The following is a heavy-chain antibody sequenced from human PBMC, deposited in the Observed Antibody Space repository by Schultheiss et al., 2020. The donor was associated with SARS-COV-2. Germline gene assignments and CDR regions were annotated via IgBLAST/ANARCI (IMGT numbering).Heavy chain of an antibody. CDR3: ARGRGGSGSYYRYYYYYMDV. CDR2: IYYSGST. CDR1: GGSISSSSYY. D-gene: IGHD3-10*01. Sequence: SETLSLTCTVSGGSISSSSYYWGWIRQPPGKGLEWIGYIYYSGSTNYNPSLKSRVIMSVDTSKNQVSLKLSSVTAADTAVYYCARGRGGSGSYYRYYYYYMDVWGKGTTVTVSS. V-gene: IGHV4-61*05. J-gene: IGHJ6*03.